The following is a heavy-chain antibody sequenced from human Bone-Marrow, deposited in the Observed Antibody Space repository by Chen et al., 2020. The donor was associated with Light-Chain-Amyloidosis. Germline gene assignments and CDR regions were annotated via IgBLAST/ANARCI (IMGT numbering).Heavy chain of an antibody. Sequence: QVQLVQSGAEVKKPGASVKVSCKASGYSFTNYVIHWVRQAPGQRLEWMGWINTANGYTKYSQKFQGRVTITADEASSTAYMELSSLTSGDTAVYYCAEGPYSNLGYWGQGTLVTVSS. CDR3: AEGPYSNLGY. D-gene: IGHD4-4*01. V-gene: IGHV1-3*04. CDR2: INTANGYT. J-gene: IGHJ4*02. CDR1: GYSFTNYV.